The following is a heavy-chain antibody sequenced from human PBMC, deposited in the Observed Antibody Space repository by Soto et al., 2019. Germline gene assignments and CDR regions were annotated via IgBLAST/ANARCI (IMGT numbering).Heavy chain of an antibody. Sequence: PSESLSLTCTVSGGSISSGDFYWSWIRQPPGKGLELIGNIYYSGSTYYNPSPRSRAIMSVDTSQNQFSLKLSSLTAADTAVYFCARADDFIERFDYWRQVAPVPVSS. CDR1: GGSISSGDFY. CDR3: ARADDFIERFDY. V-gene: IGHV4-30-4*01. J-gene: IGHJ4*02. CDR2: IYYSGST. D-gene: IGHD1-1*01.